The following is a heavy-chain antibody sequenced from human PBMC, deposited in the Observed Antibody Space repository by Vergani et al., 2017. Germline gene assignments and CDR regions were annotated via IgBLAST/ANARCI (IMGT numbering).Heavy chain of an antibody. J-gene: IGHJ6*02. D-gene: IGHD1-7*01. CDR3: ARDRISWNYGYYYDGMDV. CDR1: GGSISSSSYY. CDR2: IYYSGST. Sequence: QLQLQESGPGLVKPSETLSLTCTVSGGSISSSSYYWGWIRQPPGKGLEWIGSIYYSGSTYYNPSLKSRVTISVDTSKNQFSLKLSSVTAADTAVYYCARDRISWNYGYYYDGMDVWGQGTTVTVSS. V-gene: IGHV4-39*07.